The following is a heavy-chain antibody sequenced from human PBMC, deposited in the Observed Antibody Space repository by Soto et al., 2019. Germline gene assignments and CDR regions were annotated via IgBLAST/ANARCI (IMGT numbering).Heavy chain of an antibody. CDR2: ISSSSSYI. V-gene: IGHV3-21*01. Sequence: GGSLRLSCAASGFTFSSYSMNWVRQAPGKGLEWVSSISSSSSYIYYADSVKGRFTISRDNAKNSLYLQMNSLRAEDTAVYYCARDSLGIAAAGLDPYNWFDPWGQGTLVTVSS. D-gene: IGHD6-13*01. J-gene: IGHJ5*02. CDR3: ARDSLGIAAAGLDPYNWFDP. CDR1: GFTFSSYS.